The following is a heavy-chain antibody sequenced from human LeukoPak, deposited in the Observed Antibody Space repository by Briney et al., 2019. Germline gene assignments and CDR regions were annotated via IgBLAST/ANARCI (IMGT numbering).Heavy chain of an antibody. V-gene: IGHV3-23*01. CDR3: AKMVSFYYVMDV. CDR1: GFTFSSYA. J-gene: IGHJ6*02. D-gene: IGHD2-21*01. Sequence: GGALRLSCAASGFTFSSYAMSWVRQAPGEGVEWVSAISGRGGSTYYADSVKGRFTISRDNSKNTLYLKMNSLRAEDTAVYYCAKMVSFYYVMDVWGQGTTVTVSS. CDR2: ISGRGGST.